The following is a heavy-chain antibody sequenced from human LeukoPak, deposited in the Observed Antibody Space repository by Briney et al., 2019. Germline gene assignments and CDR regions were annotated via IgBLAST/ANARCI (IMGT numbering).Heavy chain of an antibody. D-gene: IGHD1-26*01. J-gene: IGHJ4*02. CDR3: AREEYSGSYYFDY. CDR1: GFTFSTYW. Sequence: GGSLRLSCAASGFTFSTYWMHWVRQAPGKGLVWVSRISSDGSSTTYADSVKGRFTISRDNAKNSLYLQMNSLRAEDTAVYYCAREEYSGSYYFDYWGQGTLVTVSS. V-gene: IGHV3-74*01. CDR2: ISSDGSST.